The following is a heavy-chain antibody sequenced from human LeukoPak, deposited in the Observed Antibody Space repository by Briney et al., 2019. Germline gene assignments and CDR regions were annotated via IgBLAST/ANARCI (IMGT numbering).Heavy chain of an antibody. CDR3: VRDGYRDHLDY. D-gene: IGHD5-12*01. CDR1: GFTFSDNY. V-gene: IGHV3-11*01. Sequence: GGFLRLSCAASGFTFSDNYMSWIRQAPGKGLEWVSYISSSGSDIYYADSVKGRFTVSRDNANNSLYLQMNSLRAEDTAVYYCVRDGYRDHLDYWGQGTLVTVSS. J-gene: IGHJ4*02. CDR2: ISSSGSDI.